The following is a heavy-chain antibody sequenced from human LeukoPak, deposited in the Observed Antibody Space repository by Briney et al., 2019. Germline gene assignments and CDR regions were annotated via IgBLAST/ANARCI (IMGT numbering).Heavy chain of an antibody. CDR3: ARYGYSYGQYYFDY. D-gene: IGHD5-18*01. CDR2: IYYSGTT. V-gene: IGHV4-59*01. CDR1: GGSISSYY. J-gene: IGHJ4*02. Sequence: PSENLSLTCSVSGGSISSYYWSWIRQPPGKGLEWIGYIYYSGTTNYNPSLKSRVTISVDTSNNQFSLKLTSVTAADTAVYYCARYGYSYGQYYFDYWGQGTLVTVSS.